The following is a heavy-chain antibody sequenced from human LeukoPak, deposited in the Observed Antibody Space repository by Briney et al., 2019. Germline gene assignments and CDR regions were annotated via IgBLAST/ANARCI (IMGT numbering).Heavy chain of an antibody. CDR1: GFTFDDYA. CDR3: AKGRSGYYSNGDY. D-gene: IGHD3-22*01. J-gene: IGHJ4*02. CDR2: ISWNSNSI. Sequence: GGSLRLSCAASGFTFDDYAMHWVRQAPGKGLEWASGISWNSNSIGYADSVKGRFTISRDNAKNSLYLQMNILRAEDTALYYCAKGRSGYYSNGDYWGQGTLVTVSS. V-gene: IGHV3-9*01.